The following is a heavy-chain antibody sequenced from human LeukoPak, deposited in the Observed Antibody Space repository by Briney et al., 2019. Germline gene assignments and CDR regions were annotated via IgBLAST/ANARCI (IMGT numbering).Heavy chain of an antibody. J-gene: IGHJ4*02. V-gene: IGHV4-31*03. CDR3: ARVRDYDSSGYELIDY. Sequence: SETLSLTCIVSDGSISSAIHHWGWIRQPPGKALEWIGYISYTGNTYYNPSLKSRVTMSLDTSKNQFSLKLRSVTAADTAVYYCARVRDYDSSGYELIDYWGQGTLVTVSS. CDR1: DGSISSAIHH. CDR2: ISYTGNT. D-gene: IGHD3-22*01.